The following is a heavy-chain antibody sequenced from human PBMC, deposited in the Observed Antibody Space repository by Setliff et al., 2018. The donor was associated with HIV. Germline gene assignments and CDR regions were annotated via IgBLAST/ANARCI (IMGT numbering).Heavy chain of an antibody. V-gene: IGHV1-69*05. CDR3: ARLSIPAYYYMDV. CDR2: IIPIFGTA. D-gene: IGHD2-21*01. Sequence: SVKVSCKASGGTFSSYAISWVRQAPGQGLEWMGGIIPIFGTANYAQKFQGRVTMTTVTSTSTAYMELRSLRSDDTAVYYCARLSIPAYYYMDVWGKGTTVTVSS. J-gene: IGHJ6*03. CDR1: GGTFSSYA.